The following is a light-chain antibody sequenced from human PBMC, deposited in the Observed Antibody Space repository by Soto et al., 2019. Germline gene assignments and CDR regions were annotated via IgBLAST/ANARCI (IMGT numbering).Light chain of an antibody. CDR2: CAS. J-gene: IGKJ4*01. V-gene: IGKV3-20*01. CDR1: QSVSSSF. CDR3: QQYSSSPLT. Sequence: EIVLTQSPGTLSLSPGERATLSCRASQSVSSSFLAWYQQKPDQAPRLLIYCASSRATGIPDTFSGSGSGTDFTLTISRLEPEDFAVYYCQQYSSSPLTFGGGTKVDIK.